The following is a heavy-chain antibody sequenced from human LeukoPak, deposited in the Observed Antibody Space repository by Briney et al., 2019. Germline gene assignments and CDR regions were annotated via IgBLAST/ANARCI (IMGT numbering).Heavy chain of an antibody. CDR3: ARKEGYSTSSSDY. D-gene: IGHD6-6*01. CDR2: ISGNGGST. Sequence: GGSLRLSCEAAGFTFSGHAMSWVRQAPGKGLEWVSGISGNGGSTYYADSVKGRFTISRDNSKNTMYMQMNSLRGEDTAIYYCARKEGYSTSSSDYWGQGTLVTVSS. CDR1: GFTFSGHA. J-gene: IGHJ4*02. V-gene: IGHV3-23*01.